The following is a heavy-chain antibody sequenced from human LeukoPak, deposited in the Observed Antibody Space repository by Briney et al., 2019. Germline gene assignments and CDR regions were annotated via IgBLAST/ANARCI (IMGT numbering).Heavy chain of an antibody. V-gene: IGHV3-48*01. CDR2: NSSDSTI. Sequence: GAPRSLSCAASGFTFSHYRMNWLRQPPGKGQGWVSHNSSDSTIYYADSVKGRFTISRDNAKNSVYLQMNSLKVEDTAAYYCARRGYAPMVGDFWGQGTLVTVSS. D-gene: IGHD2-21*01. CDR1: GFTFSHYR. J-gene: IGHJ4*02. CDR3: ARRGYAPMVGDF.